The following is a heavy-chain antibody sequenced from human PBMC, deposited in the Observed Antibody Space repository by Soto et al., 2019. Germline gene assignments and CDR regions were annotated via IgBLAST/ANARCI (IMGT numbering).Heavy chain of an antibody. CDR2: FDNSDGRT. D-gene: IGHD5-18*01. CDR3: AKVRDTTMNMNFDY. J-gene: IGHJ4*02. V-gene: IGHV3-23*01. CDR1: GFTFSSYA. Sequence: GGSLRLSCAASGFTFSSYAMNWVRQAPGKGLEWVSTFDNSDGRTYYTDSVRGRFTISRDNSKNTLFLQMNSLRPEDTAVYYCAKVRDTTMNMNFDYWGQGTLVTVSS.